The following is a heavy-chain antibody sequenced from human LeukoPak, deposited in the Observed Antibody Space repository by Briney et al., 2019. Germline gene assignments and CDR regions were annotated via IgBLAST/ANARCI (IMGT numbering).Heavy chain of an antibody. CDR2: INHSGST. CDR3: ARVVDMATILYPDSLAKNGMDV. J-gene: IGHJ6*02. CDR1: GGSFSGYY. V-gene: IGHV4-34*01. D-gene: IGHD5-12*01. Sequence: SETLSLTCAVYGGSFSGYYWSWIRQPPGKGLEWIGEINHSGSTNYNPSLKSRVTISVDTSKNQFSLKLSSVTAADTAVYYCARVVDMATILYPDSLAKNGMDVWGQGTTVTVSS.